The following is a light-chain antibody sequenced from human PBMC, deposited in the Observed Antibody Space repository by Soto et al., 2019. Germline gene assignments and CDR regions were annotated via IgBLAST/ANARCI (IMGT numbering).Light chain of an antibody. CDR3: QHYNSYSDA. J-gene: IGKJ1*01. V-gene: IGKV1-5*03. CDR1: QTISSW. Sequence: DMHITQSPPTLSASVGDRVTITYRASQTISSWLAWYQQKPGKAPKLLIYKASTLKSGVTSRFSGSGSGTEFTLTISSLQPDDFATDYCQHYNSYSDAFGQGTKVDIK. CDR2: KAS.